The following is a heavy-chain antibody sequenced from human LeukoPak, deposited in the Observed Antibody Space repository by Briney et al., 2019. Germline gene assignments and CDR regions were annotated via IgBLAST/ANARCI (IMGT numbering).Heavy chain of an antibody. J-gene: IGHJ4*02. CDR3: ARAGGAHIGVVLVEADY. Sequence: GGPLRLSCAASGFTFSSYDMHWLRQAPGKGLEWVAVMWQDGSNKYYADSVKGRFTISRDNSKNALYLQMNSLRAEDTAVYYCARAGGAHIGVVLVEADYWGQGTLVTVSS. V-gene: IGHV3-33*01. CDR2: MWQDGSNK. D-gene: IGHD2-2*01. CDR1: GFTFSSYD.